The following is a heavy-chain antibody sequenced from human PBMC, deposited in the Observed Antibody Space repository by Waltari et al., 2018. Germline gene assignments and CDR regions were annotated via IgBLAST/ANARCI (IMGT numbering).Heavy chain of an antibody. CDR3: AKLTSDAYDV. J-gene: IGHJ3*01. D-gene: IGHD7-27*01. CDR1: GFTFNHYA. CDR2: ISRNSGSI. V-gene: IGHV3-9*01. Sequence: EVQLVESGGGLVQPGRSLRLSCAASGFTFNHYAMHWVRQAPGKGREVVSGISRNSGSIGYAGSVKGRFTISRDNAKNSLYLQMSSLTAEDTALYYCAKLTSDAYDVWGQGTMVTVSS.